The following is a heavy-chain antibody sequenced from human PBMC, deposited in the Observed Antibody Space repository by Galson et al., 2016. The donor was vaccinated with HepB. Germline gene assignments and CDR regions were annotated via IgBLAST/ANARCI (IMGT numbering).Heavy chain of an antibody. CDR3: ARELWNYNSFDM. CDR1: GFTFSSYA. J-gene: IGHJ3*02. V-gene: IGHV3-30-3*01. Sequence: SLRLSCAASGFTFSSYAIHWVRQAPGKGLEWVAVISYDGTNKYYADSVKGRFTISRDNSKNTLYLQMNSLRAEDTAVYYCARELWNYNSFDMWGQGTMVTVSS. D-gene: IGHD1-7*01. CDR2: ISYDGTNK.